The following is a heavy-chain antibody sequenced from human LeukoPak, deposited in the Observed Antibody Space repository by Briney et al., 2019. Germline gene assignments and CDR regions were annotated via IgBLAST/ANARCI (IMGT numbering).Heavy chain of an antibody. D-gene: IGHD6-13*01. V-gene: IGHV3-23*01. CDR3: AKAVKWGYSRTWYDY. CDR2: ITGLGGTT. CDR1: GFTFSNYA. Sequence: GGTLRLSCAASGFTFSNYAMSWVRQAPGKGLEWVSVITGLGGTTYTAHSVKGRFAISRDNSKNTLYLQMNSLRAEDTAVYYCAKAVKWGYSRTWYDYWGQGTLVTVPS. J-gene: IGHJ4*02.